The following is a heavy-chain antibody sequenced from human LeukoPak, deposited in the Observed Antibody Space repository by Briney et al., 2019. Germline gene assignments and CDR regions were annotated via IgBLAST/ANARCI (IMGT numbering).Heavy chain of an antibody. CDR3: ARDKGIVGATTGGD. CDR1: GGTFSSYA. V-gene: IGHV1-69*05. D-gene: IGHD1-26*01. Sequence: SVKVSCKASGGTFSSYAISWVRQAPGQGLEWMGGIIPIFGTANYAQKLQGRVTMTTDTSTSTAYMELRSLRSDDTAVYYCARDKGIVGATTGGDWGQGTLVTVSS. CDR2: IIPIFGTA. J-gene: IGHJ4*02.